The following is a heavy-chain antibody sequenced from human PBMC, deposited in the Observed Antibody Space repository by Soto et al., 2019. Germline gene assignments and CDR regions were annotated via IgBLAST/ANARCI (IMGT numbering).Heavy chain of an antibody. D-gene: IGHD6-19*01. J-gene: IGHJ1*01. Sequence: ASVKVSCKASGGTFSSYAISWVRQAPGQGLEWMGWINPNSGNTNYAQKLQGRVTMTTDTSTSTAYMELRSLRSDDTAVYYCARDASPYSSAATFQHWGQGTLVTVSS. V-gene: IGHV1-18*01. CDR1: GGTFSSYA. CDR3: ARDASPYSSAATFQH. CDR2: INPNSGNT.